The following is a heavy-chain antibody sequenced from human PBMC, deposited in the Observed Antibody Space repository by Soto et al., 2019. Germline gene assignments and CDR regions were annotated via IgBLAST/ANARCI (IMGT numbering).Heavy chain of an antibody. CDR2: IDPSDSYT. Sequence: GESLKISCKGSGYSFTSYWISWVRQMPGKGLEWMGRIDPSDSYTNYSPSFQGHVTISADKSISTAYLQWSSLKASDTAMYYCARYCSGGSCYTTRYHGMDVWGQGTTVTVSS. CDR1: GYSFTSYW. D-gene: IGHD2-15*01. V-gene: IGHV5-10-1*01. J-gene: IGHJ6*02. CDR3: ARYCSGGSCYTTRYHGMDV.